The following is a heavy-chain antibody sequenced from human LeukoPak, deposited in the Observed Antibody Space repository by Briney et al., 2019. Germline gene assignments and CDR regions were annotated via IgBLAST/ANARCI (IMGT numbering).Heavy chain of an antibody. CDR3: AKGSSSYGYFDY. J-gene: IGHJ4*02. CDR1: GFTFSSYA. CDR2: ISGSGGST. Sequence: GGSLRLSCAASGFTFSSYAMSWVRQAPGKGLEWVSAISGSGGSTYYADSVKGRCTISRDNSKNTLYLQMNSLRAEDTAVYYCAKGSSSYGYFDYWGQGTLVTVSS. D-gene: IGHD6-13*01. V-gene: IGHV3-23*01.